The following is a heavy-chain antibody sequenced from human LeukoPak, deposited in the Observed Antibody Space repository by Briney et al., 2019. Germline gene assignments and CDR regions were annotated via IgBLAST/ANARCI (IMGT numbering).Heavy chain of an antibody. Sequence: ASVKVSCKASGYTFTSYYMHWVRQAPGQGLEWMGIINPNSGGTNYAQKFQGRVTMTRDTSISTAYMELSRLRSDDTAVYYCATFAGEHQAPFDYWGQGTLVTVTS. V-gene: IGHV1-2*02. CDR2: INPNSGGT. CDR3: ATFAGEHQAPFDY. CDR1: GYTFTSYY. D-gene: IGHD1-26*01. J-gene: IGHJ4*02.